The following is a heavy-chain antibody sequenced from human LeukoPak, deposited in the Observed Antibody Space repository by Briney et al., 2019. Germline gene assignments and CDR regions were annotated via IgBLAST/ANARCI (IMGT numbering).Heavy chain of an antibody. Sequence: GGSLRVSCVASGFTFSTYAMSCVRQAPGKGLEWVSAISGSGGSTHYAESVKGRFTISRDNSKNTLYLQMNSLSAEDTAVYYCAKEFVPAAILSYYYMDVWGRGTTVTVSS. CDR2: ISGSGGST. V-gene: IGHV3-23*01. CDR3: AKEFVPAAILSYYYMDV. D-gene: IGHD2-2*01. CDR1: GFTFSTYA. J-gene: IGHJ6*03.